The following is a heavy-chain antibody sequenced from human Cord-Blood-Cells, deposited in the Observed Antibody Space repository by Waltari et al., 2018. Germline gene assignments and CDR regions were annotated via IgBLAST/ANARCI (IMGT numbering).Heavy chain of an antibody. CDR3: ARDGKENWGFDY. CDR1: GGNVSSYA. D-gene: IGHD7-27*01. V-gene: IGHV1-69*01. Sequence: QVQLVQSGAEVKKPGSSVKVSCKASGGNVSSYAIHLGRQAPGQGLVWMGRMIPTFGTANNAQKFQGRVTITADESTSTAYMELSSLRSEDTAVYYCARDGKENWGFDYWGQGTLVTVSS. J-gene: IGHJ4*02. CDR2: MIPTFGTA.